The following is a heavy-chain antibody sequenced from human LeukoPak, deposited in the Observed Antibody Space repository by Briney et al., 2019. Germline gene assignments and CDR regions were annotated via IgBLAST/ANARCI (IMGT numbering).Heavy chain of an antibody. J-gene: IGHJ4*02. CDR2: IWYDGTNK. CDR1: GFTFSTYG. V-gene: IGHV3-30*02. CDR3: AKLSSSSTSSQTIDY. D-gene: IGHD2-2*01. Sequence: GGSLRLSCAASGFTFSTYGMHWVRQAPGKGLEWVSLIWYDGTNKYYADSVKGRFTISRDNSKNTLYLQTNSLRAEDTAVYYCAKLSSSSTSSQTIDYWGQGTLVTVSS.